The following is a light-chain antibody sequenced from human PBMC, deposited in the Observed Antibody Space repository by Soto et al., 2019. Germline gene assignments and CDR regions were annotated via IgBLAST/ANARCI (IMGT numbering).Light chain of an antibody. Sequence: DIQMTQSPSSLSASVGDRVTITGRASQNVRDYLNWYQQKLGKAPKLLIHAALSLESGVPSRFSGSGSGTDFTLTISSLQPDDSATYYCQQSHSIPRTFGQGTKVEI. J-gene: IGKJ1*01. CDR1: QNVRDY. CDR3: QQSHSIPRT. CDR2: AAL. V-gene: IGKV1-39*01.